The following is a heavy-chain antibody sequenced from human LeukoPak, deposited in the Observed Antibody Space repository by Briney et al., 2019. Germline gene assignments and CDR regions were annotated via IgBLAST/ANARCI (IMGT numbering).Heavy chain of an antibody. Sequence: SETLSLTCTVSGGSISSYYWSWIRQPPGKGLEWIGYIDYSGSTNYNPSLKSRVTISVDTSKNQFSLKLSFVTAADTDVYYCARVLGVCSPSTCWGGGIDHWGQGTLVTVSS. J-gene: IGHJ4*02. V-gene: IGHV4-59*01. CDR2: IDYSGST. CDR1: GGSISSYY. CDR3: ARVLGVCSPSTCWGGGIDH. D-gene: IGHD2-2*01.